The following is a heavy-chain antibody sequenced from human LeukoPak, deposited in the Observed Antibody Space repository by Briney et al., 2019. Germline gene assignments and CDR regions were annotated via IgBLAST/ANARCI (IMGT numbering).Heavy chain of an antibody. V-gene: IGHV3-23*01. CDR1: GFTFSSYA. J-gene: IGHJ4*02. CDR3: AKDGGYSSGWVDY. D-gene: IGHD6-19*01. CDR2: ISGSGGST. Sequence: GGSLRLSCAASGFTFSSYAMSWVRQAPGKGREGGSAISGSGGSTYYADSVKGRFTISRDNSKNTLYLQMNSLRAEDTAVYYCAKDGGYSSGWVDYWGQGTLVTVSS.